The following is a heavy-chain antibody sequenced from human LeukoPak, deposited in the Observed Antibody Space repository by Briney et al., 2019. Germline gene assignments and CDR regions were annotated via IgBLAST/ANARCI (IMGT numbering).Heavy chain of an antibody. CDR1: GFTFSSYA. CDR3: AKDMKFGAVAGTRHGYYYDSSGLDY. Sequence: PGGSLRLSCAASGFTFSSYAMSWVRQAPGKGLEWVSAISGSGGSTYYADSVKCRFTISRDNSKNTLYLQMNSLRAEDTAVYYCAKDMKFGAVAGTRHGYYYDSSGLDYWGQGTLVTVSS. D-gene: IGHD3-22*01. V-gene: IGHV3-23*01. J-gene: IGHJ4*02. CDR2: ISGSGGST.